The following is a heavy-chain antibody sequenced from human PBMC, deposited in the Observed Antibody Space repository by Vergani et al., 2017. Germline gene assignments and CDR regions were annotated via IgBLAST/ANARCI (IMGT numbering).Heavy chain of an antibody. CDR1: GYSFSRNW. D-gene: IGHD3/OR15-3a*01. J-gene: IGHJ6*03. CDR3: ARVYCRGMSCAGTDYFYHIDV. CDR2: IYPGNSET. V-gene: IGHV5-51*03. Sequence: EVQLEQSGAAVKQPGESLETSRKGSGYSFSRNWIAWVRERPGQGLEWMGMIYPGNSETRNNPSFRGQVTMSVDKSISTAYLQWSSLKASDSAMYYCARVYCRGMSCAGTDYFYHIDVWGKGTKVTVS.